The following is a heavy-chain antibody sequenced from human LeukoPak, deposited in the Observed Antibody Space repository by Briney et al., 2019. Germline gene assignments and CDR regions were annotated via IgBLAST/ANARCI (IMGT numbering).Heavy chain of an antibody. CDR2: ISGSGGST. CDR1: GFTFSSYG. Sequence: GGSLRLSCAASGFTFSSYGMSWVRQAPGKGLEWVSAISGSGGSTYYADSVKGRFTISRDSSKNTLYLQMNSLRAEDTAVYYCAKSPLGVGATPYYFDYWGQGTLVTVST. CDR3: AKSPLGVGATPYYFDY. J-gene: IGHJ4*02. D-gene: IGHD1-26*01. V-gene: IGHV3-23*01.